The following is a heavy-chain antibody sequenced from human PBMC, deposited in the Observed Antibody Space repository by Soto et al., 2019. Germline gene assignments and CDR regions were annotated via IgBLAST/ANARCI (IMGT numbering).Heavy chain of an antibody. CDR1: GGSISSSSYY. Sequence: QLQLQESGPGLVKPSETLSLTCTVSGGSISSSSYYWGWIRQPPGKGLEWIGSIYYSGSTYYNPSLKSRVTISVDTSKNQCPLKLSSVTAADTAVYYCARHRVRFLFDPWGQGTLVTVSS. V-gene: IGHV4-39*01. J-gene: IGHJ5*02. D-gene: IGHD3-3*01. CDR3: ARHRVRFLFDP. CDR2: IYYSGST.